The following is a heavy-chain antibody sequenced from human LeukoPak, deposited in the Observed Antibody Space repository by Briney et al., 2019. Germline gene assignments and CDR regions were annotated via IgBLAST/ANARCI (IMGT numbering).Heavy chain of an antibody. V-gene: IGHV1-18*01. Sequence: VASVKVSCKASGGTFSSYAISWVRQAPGQGLEWMGWISAYNGNTNYAQKLQGRVTMTTDTSTSTAYMELRSLRSDDTAVYYCARGYCSSTSCDWFDPWGQGTLVTVSS. CDR1: GGTFSSYA. CDR3: ARGYCSSTSCDWFDP. J-gene: IGHJ5*02. D-gene: IGHD2-2*01. CDR2: ISAYNGNT.